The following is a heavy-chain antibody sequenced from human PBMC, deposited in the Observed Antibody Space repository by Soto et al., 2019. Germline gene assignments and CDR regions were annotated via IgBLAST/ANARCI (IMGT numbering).Heavy chain of an antibody. Sequence: EVQLVESGGGLVQPGGSLRLSCAASGFTFRNYDMHWVRQGTGKGLEWVSGISAAGDPDYADSVEGRFTISRENDQNSSFLQMNSLRVGDTAASYCARTDRDFYGLDVWGQGTSVIVSS. CDR3: ARTDRDFYGLDV. J-gene: IGHJ6*02. CDR2: ISAAGDP. CDR1: GFTFRNYD. V-gene: IGHV3-13*05.